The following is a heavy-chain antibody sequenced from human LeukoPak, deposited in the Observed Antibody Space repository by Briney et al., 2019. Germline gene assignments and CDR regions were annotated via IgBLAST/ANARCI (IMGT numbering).Heavy chain of an antibody. Sequence: GGSLRLSCAASGFTFSTYAMYWVRQAPGEGLEYVSAISPDGGSTFDANSVKGRFTVSRDNSKSTLYLHMGSLRAYDMAVYYCAREKVTTGFFDSWGQGTLVTVSS. J-gene: IGHJ4*02. D-gene: IGHD4-17*01. CDR1: GFTFSTYA. V-gene: IGHV3-64*01. CDR2: ISPDGGST. CDR3: AREKVTTGFFDS.